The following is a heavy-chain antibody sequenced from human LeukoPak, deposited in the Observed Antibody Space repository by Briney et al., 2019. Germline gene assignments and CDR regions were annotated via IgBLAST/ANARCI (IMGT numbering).Heavy chain of an antibody. CDR2: INPNSGGT. CDR3: ARARHAWSMIVGGLDY. V-gene: IGHV1-2*02. CDR1: GYTFTGYY. Sequence: GASVKVSCKASGYTFTGYYMHWVRPAPGQGLAWLGWINPNSGGTNYAQKFQGRVTMTRDTSISTAYMELSRLRSDDTAVYYCARARHAWSMIVGGLDYWGQGTLVTVSS. D-gene: IGHD3-22*01. J-gene: IGHJ4*02.